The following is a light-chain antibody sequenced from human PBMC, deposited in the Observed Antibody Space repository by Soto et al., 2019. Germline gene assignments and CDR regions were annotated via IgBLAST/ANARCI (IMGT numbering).Light chain of an antibody. CDR2: EVN. CDR3: SSYAGSSNV. J-gene: IGLJ1*01. CDR1: STDFENYNL. V-gene: IGLV2-14*02. Sequence: QSALTQPASVSGSPGQSITISCTRSSTDFENYNLVSWYQHCPDKAPKLIIYEVNKRPSGVPDRFSGSKSGNTASLTVSGLQAEDEADYYCSSYAGSSNVFGTGTKLTVL.